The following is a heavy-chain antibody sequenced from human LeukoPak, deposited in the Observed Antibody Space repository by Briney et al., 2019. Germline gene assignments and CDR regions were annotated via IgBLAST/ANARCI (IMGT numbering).Heavy chain of an antibody. Sequence: GGSLRLSCAASGFTFSRNGMAWVRQAPGKGLEWVSSISVSGTYIYYSDSVKGRFTISRDNAKNSLYLQMNSLRAEDTAVYYCARGRGFYGDEPGYYYYYMDVWGKGTTVTVSS. CDR2: ISVSGTYI. D-gene: IGHD4-17*01. J-gene: IGHJ6*03. V-gene: IGHV3-21*01. CDR1: GFTFSRNG. CDR3: ARGRGFYGDEPGYYYYYMDV.